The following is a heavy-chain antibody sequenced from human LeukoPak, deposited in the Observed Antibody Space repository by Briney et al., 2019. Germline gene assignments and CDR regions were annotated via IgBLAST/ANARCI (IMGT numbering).Heavy chain of an antibody. CDR1: GFTFSSYA. CDR3: ARDLSLYCSSTSCEIGFDY. Sequence: GGSLRLSCAASGFTFSSYAMHWVRQAPGKGLEYVSSISSNGRSTYYANSVKGRFTISRDNSKNTLYLQMGSLRAEDMAVYYCARDLSLYCSSTSCEIGFDYWGQGTLVTVSS. D-gene: IGHD2-2*01. V-gene: IGHV3-64*01. CDR2: ISSNGRST. J-gene: IGHJ4*02.